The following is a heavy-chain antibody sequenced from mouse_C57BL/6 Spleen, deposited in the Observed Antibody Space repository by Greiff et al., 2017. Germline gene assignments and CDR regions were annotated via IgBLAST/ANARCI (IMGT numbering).Heavy chain of an antibody. CDR3: ARGRLYYGSYYFDY. CDR2: INPNNGGT. J-gene: IGHJ2*01. D-gene: IGHD2-2*01. Sequence: EVQLQQSGPELVKPGASVKISCKASGYTFTDYYMNWVKQSHGKSLEWIGDINPNNGGTSYNQKFKGKATLTVDKSSSTAYMELRSLTSEDSAVYYCARGRLYYGSYYFDYWGQGTTLTVSS. V-gene: IGHV1-26*01. CDR1: GYTFTDYY.